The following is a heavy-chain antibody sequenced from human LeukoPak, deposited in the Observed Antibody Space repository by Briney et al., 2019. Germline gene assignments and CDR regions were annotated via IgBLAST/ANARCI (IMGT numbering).Heavy chain of an antibody. CDR3: ARAGGSRYGYAFDV. CDR2: IYGDGSFT. Sequence: GGSLRLSCAASGFTFSNFWMHWVRQAPGKGLVWVALIYGDGSFTRYADSVKGRFTTSRDNSENTLYLQMNSLRVEDTALFYCARAGGSRYGYAFDVWGQGTLVTVSS. D-gene: IGHD5-12*01. V-gene: IGHV3-74*01. CDR1: GFTFSNFW. J-gene: IGHJ3*01.